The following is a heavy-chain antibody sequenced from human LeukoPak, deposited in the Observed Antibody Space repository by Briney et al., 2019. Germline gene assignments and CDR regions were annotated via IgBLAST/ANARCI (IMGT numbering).Heavy chain of an antibody. D-gene: IGHD2-8*01. V-gene: IGHV4-38-2*02. J-gene: IGHJ4*02. Sequence: SETLSLTCTVSDSSIRSTFYWAWFRQPPGKGLEWIGTVFHLQTVRTYSNPSLESRVSMSLDTSQNQFSLNLTSVTAADTALYFCGSVLNAPKLLDSWGQGTLVTVSS. CDR1: DSSIRSTFY. CDR3: GSVLNAPKLLDS. CDR2: VFHLQTVRT.